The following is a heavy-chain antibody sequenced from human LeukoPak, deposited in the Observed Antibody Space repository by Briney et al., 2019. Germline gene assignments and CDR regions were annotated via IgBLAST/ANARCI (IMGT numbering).Heavy chain of an antibody. J-gene: IGHJ4*02. Sequence: SQTLSLTCTVSGGSISSGDYYWSWIRQPPGKGLEWIGYIYYSGSTYYNPSLKSRVTISVDTSKNQFSLKLSSVTAVDTAVYYCARVGCSSTSCPNTFDYWGQGTLVTVSS. V-gene: IGHV4-30-4*01. CDR1: GGSISSGDYY. CDR3: ARVGCSSTSCPNTFDY. D-gene: IGHD2-2*01. CDR2: IYYSGST.